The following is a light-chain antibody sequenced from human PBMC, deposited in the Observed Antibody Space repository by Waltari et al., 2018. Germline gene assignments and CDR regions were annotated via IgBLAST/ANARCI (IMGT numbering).Light chain of an antibody. CDR2: AAS. CDR3: QLYGRSLGLT. V-gene: IGKV3-20*01. J-gene: IGKJ5*01. Sequence: EIVLTQSPGTLSLSPGERATLSCRASQSVSSIYLVWYQQKPGQAPSLLIYAASNRATGTPDRFSGSGSGTEFTLSISRLEPEDFAVYYCQLYGRSLGLTFGQGTRLE. CDR1: QSVSSIY.